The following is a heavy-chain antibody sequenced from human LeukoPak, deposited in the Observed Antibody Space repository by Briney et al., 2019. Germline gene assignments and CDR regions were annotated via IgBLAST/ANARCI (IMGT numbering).Heavy chain of an antibody. V-gene: IGHV5-10-1*01. J-gene: IGHJ4*02. CDR2: IDPSDSYT. CDR3: ARQIDIAVAGDDY. D-gene: IGHD6-19*01. CDR1: GYSFTSYW. Sequence: GESLKISCKGSGYSFTSYWISWVRKMPGKGLEWMGRIDPSDSYTNYSPSFQGHVTISADKSISTAYLQWSSLKASDTAMYYCARQIDIAVAGDDYWGQGTLVTVSS.